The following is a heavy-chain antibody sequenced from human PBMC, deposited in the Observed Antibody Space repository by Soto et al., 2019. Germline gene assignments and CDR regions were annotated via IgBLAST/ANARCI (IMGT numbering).Heavy chain of an antibody. V-gene: IGHV4-34*01. J-gene: IGHJ6*02. CDR2: INHSGST. D-gene: IGHD1-7*01. CDR1: GGSFSGYY. CDR3: ARGELELRDYYYYYGMDV. Sequence: SETLSLTCAVYGGSFSGYYWSWIRQPPGKGLEWIGEINHSGSTNYNPSLKSRVTISVDTSKNQFSLKLSSVTAADTAVYYFARGELELRDYYYYYGMDVWGQGTTVTVSS.